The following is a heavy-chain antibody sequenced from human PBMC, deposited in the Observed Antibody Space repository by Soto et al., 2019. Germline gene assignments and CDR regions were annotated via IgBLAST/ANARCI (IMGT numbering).Heavy chain of an antibody. J-gene: IGHJ6*02. V-gene: IGHV1-18*01. CDR2: ISAYNGNT. D-gene: IGHD2-2*01. Sequence: QVQLVQSGAEVKKPGASVKVSCKASGYTFTSYGISWVRQAPGQGLEWMGWISAYNGNTNYAQKLQGSVTMTTDTSTSTAYMELRSLRSDDTAVYYCARKDWVVVPAAYYGMDVWGQGTTVTVSS. CDR1: GYTFTSYG. CDR3: ARKDWVVVPAAYYGMDV.